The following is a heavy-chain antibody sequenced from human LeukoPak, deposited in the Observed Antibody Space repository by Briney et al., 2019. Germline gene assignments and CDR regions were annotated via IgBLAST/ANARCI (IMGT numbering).Heavy chain of an antibody. CDR1: GFTFSSYA. CDR3: GKSGIAAVGIYPAWFDP. V-gene: IGHV3-23*01. CDR2: ISGSGGST. Sequence: GGSLRLSCAASGFTFSSYAMSWVRQAPGKGLEWVSAISGSGGSTYYADSVKGRFTISRDNSKNTLYLQMNSLRAEDTAVYYCGKSGIAAVGIYPAWFDPWGQGTLVTVSS. J-gene: IGHJ5*02. D-gene: IGHD6-13*01.